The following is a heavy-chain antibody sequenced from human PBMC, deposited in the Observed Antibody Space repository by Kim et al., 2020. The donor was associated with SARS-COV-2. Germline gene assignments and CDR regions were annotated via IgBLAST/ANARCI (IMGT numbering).Heavy chain of an antibody. D-gene: IGHD6-6*01. CDR2: ISAYNGNT. CDR1: GYTFTSYG. V-gene: IGHV1-18*01. J-gene: IGHJ6*02. Sequence: ASVKVSCKASGYTFTSYGISWVRQAPGQGLEWMGWISAYNGNTNYAQKLQGRVTMTTDTSTSTAYMELRSLRSDDTAVYYCARVDSYSSSSFGQGGMDVWGQGTTVTVSS. CDR3: ARVDSYSSSSFGQGGMDV.